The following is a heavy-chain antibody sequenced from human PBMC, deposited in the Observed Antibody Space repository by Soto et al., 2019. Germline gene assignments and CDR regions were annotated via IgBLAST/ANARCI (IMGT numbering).Heavy chain of an antibody. V-gene: IGHV1-69*13. CDR2: IIPTLGTT. CDR3: ARGFQWLAYSDY. J-gene: IGHJ4*02. D-gene: IGHD6-19*01. Sequence: SVKVSCKASGGTLSSSTISWVRQAPGQGFEWMGGIIPTLGTTNYAQKFQGRVTITADESTSTAYMELSSLRSEDTAVYYCARGFQWLAYSDYWGQGALVTVSS. CDR1: GGTLSSST.